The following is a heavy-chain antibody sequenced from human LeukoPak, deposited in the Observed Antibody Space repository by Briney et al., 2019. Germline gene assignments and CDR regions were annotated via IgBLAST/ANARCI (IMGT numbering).Heavy chain of an antibody. V-gene: IGHV3-53*01. CDR2: IYGGGGT. CDR1: GFTVSSNY. CDR3: AKDLSPFGFYYYYGMDV. Sequence: GGSLRLSCVGSGFTVSSNYMGWVRQAPGKGLEWVSTIYGGGGTYYADSVKGRFTISRDNSKNTLYLQMNSLRAEDTAVYYCAKDLSPFGFYYYYGMDVWGQGTTVTVSS. D-gene: IGHD3-10*01. J-gene: IGHJ6*02.